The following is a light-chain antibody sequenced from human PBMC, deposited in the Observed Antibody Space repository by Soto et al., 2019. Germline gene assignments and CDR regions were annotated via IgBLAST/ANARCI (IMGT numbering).Light chain of an antibody. CDR3: QQYNNWLRT. V-gene: IGKV3-11*01. Sequence: EIVLTQSPAILSLSPGERATLSCRASQSVYTYLAWYQQKPGQAPRLLIYDTSNRASGVPARFSGSGSGTDFTLTISSLEPEDFAVYYCQQYNNWLRTFGQGTKVEIK. CDR1: QSVYTY. J-gene: IGKJ1*01. CDR2: DTS.